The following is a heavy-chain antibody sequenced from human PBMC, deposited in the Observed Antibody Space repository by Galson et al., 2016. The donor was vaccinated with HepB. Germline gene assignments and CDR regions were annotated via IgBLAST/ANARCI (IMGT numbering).Heavy chain of an antibody. Sequence: SLRLSCAASRFTFSSYSMNWVRQAPGKGLEWISSITSRSNYRYYADSVKGRFTISRDNTKNSLYLQMKSLRAEDTAVYYCARDPGRYCSGGFCYSNPDYNGMDVWGQGTTVIVSS. CDR3: ARDPGRYCSGGFCYSNPDYNGMDV. J-gene: IGHJ6*02. CDR2: ITSRSNYR. CDR1: RFTFSSYS. D-gene: IGHD2-15*01. V-gene: IGHV3-21*01.